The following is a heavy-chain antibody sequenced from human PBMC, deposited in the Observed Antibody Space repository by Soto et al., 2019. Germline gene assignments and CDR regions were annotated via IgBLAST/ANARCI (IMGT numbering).Heavy chain of an antibody. J-gene: IGHJ4*02. D-gene: IGHD3-10*01. Sequence: ASVKVSCKASDNSFSTFDLSWVRQAPGQGLEWMGSVSPYNGNTDYAQKLQGRVTMTTDTSTSTAYMELRSLRSDDTAVYYCARGSWFDDYWGQGTLVTVSS. V-gene: IGHV1-18*01. CDR1: DNSFSTFD. CDR3: ARGSWFDDY. CDR2: VSPYNGNT.